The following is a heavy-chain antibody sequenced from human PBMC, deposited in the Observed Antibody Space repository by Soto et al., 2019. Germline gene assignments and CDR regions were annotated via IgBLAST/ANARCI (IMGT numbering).Heavy chain of an antibody. CDR1: GGSFSGYY. J-gene: IGHJ5*02. Sequence: EKLSLTCAVYGGSFSGYYWSWIRQPPGKGLEWIGEINHSGSTNYNPSLKSRVTISVDTSKNQFSLKLSSVTAADTAVYYCARAFLGRVYLFDPRGQGSLVT. V-gene: IGHV4-34*01. CDR2: INHSGST. CDR3: ARAFLGRVYLFDP. D-gene: IGHD3-3*01.